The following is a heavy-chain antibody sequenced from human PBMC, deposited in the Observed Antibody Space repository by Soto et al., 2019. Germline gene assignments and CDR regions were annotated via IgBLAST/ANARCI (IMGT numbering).Heavy chain of an antibody. V-gene: IGHV4-28*01. CDR2: IYYSGTT. Sequence: PSETLSLTCAVSGYSISSSNWWGWIRQPPGKGLEWIGYIYYSGTTYYNPSLKSRVTMSVDTSKNQFSLKLTSVTAVDTAVYYCARHQWLGDYYYYYGMDVWGQGTTVTVSS. CDR3: ARHQWLGDYYYYYGMDV. J-gene: IGHJ6*02. D-gene: IGHD6-19*01. CDR1: GYSISSSNW.